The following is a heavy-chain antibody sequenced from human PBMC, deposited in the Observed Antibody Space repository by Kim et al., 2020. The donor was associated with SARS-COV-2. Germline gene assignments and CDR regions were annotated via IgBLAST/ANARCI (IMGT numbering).Heavy chain of an antibody. D-gene: IGHD3-3*01. Sequence: YADTVKGPFTIARDNSKNTLYLQLSSLRAEDTAVYYCAIVASKLRFLNFEYWGQGTLVTVSP. CDR3: AIVASKLRFLNFEY. V-gene: IGHV3-23*01. J-gene: IGHJ4*02.